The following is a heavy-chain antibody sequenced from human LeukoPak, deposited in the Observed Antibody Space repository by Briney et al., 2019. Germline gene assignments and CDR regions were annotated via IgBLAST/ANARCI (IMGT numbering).Heavy chain of an antibody. J-gene: IGHJ4*02. Sequence: GGSLRLSCAASGFTFSSYSMNWVRQAPGKGLEWVSAISGSGGNTYYADSVKGRFTISRDNSKNTLYLQMNSLRAEDTAVYYCAKDRRAGSYDYWGQGTLVTVSS. CDR2: ISGSGGNT. V-gene: IGHV3-23*01. D-gene: IGHD3-10*01. CDR3: AKDRRAGSYDY. CDR1: GFTFSSYS.